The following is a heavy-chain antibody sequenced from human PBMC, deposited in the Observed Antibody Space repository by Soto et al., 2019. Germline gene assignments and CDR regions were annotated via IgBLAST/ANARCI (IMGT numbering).Heavy chain of an antibody. Sequence: QVQLVQSGAEVKKPGASVKVSCKASGYTFTSYAMHWVRQAPGQRLEWMGWINAGNGNTKYSQKFQGRVSITRDTIVSTAYMELSSLRSEDTAVYYWARGPAPFWSGYHQDFDYWGQRTLVPVSS. V-gene: IGHV1-3*01. CDR2: INAGNGNT. CDR3: ARGPAPFWSGYHQDFDY. D-gene: IGHD3-3*01. J-gene: IGHJ4*02. CDR1: GYTFTSYA.